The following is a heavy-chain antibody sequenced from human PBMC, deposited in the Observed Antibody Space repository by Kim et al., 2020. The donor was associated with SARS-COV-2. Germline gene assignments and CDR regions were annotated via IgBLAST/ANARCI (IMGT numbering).Heavy chain of an antibody. D-gene: IGHD6-13*01. V-gene: IGHV3-15*01. CDR3: TTRYNSSWEHAFDI. Sequence: GGSLRLSCAASGFTFSNAWMSWVRQAPGKGLEWVGRIKSKTDGGTTDYAAPVKGRFTISRDDSKNTLYLQMNSLKTEDTAVYYCTTRYNSSWEHAFDIWGEGTMVIVSS. CDR2: IKSKTDGGTT. J-gene: IGHJ3*02. CDR1: GFTFSNAW.